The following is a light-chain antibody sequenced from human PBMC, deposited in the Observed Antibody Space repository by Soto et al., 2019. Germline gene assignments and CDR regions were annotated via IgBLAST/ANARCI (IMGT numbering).Light chain of an antibody. CDR3: SSYASNNILFV. J-gene: IGLJ1*01. CDR2: EVT. CDR1: NIDVGGYNY. Sequence: QSVLTQPPSASGSHGQSVTISCTGNNIDVGGYNYVAWYQQHPGTAPKVIIYEVTKRPSGVPDRFIGSKSGNTASLTISGLQAEDEADYFCSSYASNNILFVFGTGTKV. V-gene: IGLV2-8*01.